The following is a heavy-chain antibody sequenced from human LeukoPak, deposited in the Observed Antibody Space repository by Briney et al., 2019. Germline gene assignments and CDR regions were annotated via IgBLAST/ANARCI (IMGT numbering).Heavy chain of an antibody. CDR1: RFTFGVYA. CDR3: TSKRVVDV. D-gene: IGHD5/OR15-5a*01. Sequence: GRCLRLSCTASRFTFGVYAMSCVRQAPGKGQEWVGFIRSKAYGRTTEYAASVKCRFHISRDGSKTISGLQMNSLKTEDTAVYYCTSKRVVDVWGEGTTVTVSS. V-gene: IGHV3-49*04. J-gene: IGHJ6*04. CDR2: IRSKAYGRTT.